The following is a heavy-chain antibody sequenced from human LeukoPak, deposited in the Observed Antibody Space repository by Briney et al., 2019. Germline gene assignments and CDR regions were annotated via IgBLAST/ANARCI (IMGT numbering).Heavy chain of an antibody. J-gene: IGHJ4*02. CDR2: IGAYNEKT. CDR3: ARDGGSFGYFDY. CDR1: GYPFNSYG. Sequence: ASVKVSYKASGYPFNSYGISWVRQAPGQGLEWMGWIGAYNEKTNYAQKLQGRVTMNTDTSTSTAYMERRSLRSDDTAVYYCARDGGSFGYFDYWGQGTLVTVSS. V-gene: IGHV1-18*01. D-gene: IGHD1-26*01.